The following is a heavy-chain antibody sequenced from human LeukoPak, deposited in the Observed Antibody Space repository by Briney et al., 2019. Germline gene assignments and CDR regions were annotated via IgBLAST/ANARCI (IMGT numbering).Heavy chain of an antibody. CDR2: FDPEDGET. V-gene: IGHV1-24*01. Sequence: ASVKVSCKVSGYTLTELSMHWVRQAPGKGLEWMGGFDPEDGETTYAQKFQGRVTMTEDTSTDTAYMELSSLRSEDTAVYYCATGVSTIFHFDYWGQGTLVTVSS. CDR3: ATGVSTIFHFDY. D-gene: IGHD3-3*01. CDR1: GYTLTELS. J-gene: IGHJ4*02.